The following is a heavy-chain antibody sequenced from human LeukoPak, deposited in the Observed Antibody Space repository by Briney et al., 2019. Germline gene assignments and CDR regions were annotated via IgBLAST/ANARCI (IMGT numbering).Heavy chain of an antibody. CDR3: ARGRSSSWYEFLDNWFDP. D-gene: IGHD6-13*01. V-gene: IGHV3-48*03. Sequence: GGSLRLSCAASGFTFSSYEMNWVRQAPGKGLEWVSYISSSGGTIYYADSVKGRFTVSRDNAKNSLYLQMNSLRAEDTAVYYCARGRSSSWYEFLDNWFDPWGQGTLVTVSS. CDR2: ISSSGGTI. CDR1: GFTFSSYE. J-gene: IGHJ5*02.